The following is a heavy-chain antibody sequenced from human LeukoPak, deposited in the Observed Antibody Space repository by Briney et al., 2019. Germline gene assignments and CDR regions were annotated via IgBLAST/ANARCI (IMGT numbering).Heavy chain of an antibody. Sequence: PSEPLSLTCAVYGGSFSGYYWSWIRQPPGKGLEWIGEINHSGSTNYNPSLKSRVTISVDTSKNQFSLKLSSVTAADTAVYYCARARGVTISRPLYGMDVWGQGTTVTVSS. CDR1: GGSFSGYY. CDR3: ARARGVTISRPLYGMDV. D-gene: IGHD3-3*01. J-gene: IGHJ6*02. CDR2: INHSGST. V-gene: IGHV4-34*01.